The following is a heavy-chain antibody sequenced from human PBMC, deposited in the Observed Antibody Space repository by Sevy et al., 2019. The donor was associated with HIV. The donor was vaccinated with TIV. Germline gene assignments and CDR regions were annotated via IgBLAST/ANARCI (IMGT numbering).Heavy chain of an antibody. V-gene: IGHV3-53*01. Sequence: GGSLRLSCAASGFTVSSNYMTWVRQAPGKGLEWVSVIYSGGSTYYADSVKGRFTISRDNSKNTLYLQMNSLRAEDTAVYHCARDSYYYDSSGYYSDAFDIWGQGTMVTVSS. CDR2: IYSGGST. CDR3: ARDSYYYDSSGYYSDAFDI. D-gene: IGHD3-22*01. J-gene: IGHJ3*02. CDR1: GFTVSSNY.